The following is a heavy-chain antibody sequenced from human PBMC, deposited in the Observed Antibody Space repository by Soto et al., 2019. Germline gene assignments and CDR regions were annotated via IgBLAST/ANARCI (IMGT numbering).Heavy chain of an antibody. CDR3: ARGYYYYGMDV. Sequence: SETLSLTCTVSGGSISSSSYYWGWIRQPPGKGLEWIGSIHYSGSTYYNPSLKSRVTISVDTSKNQFSLKLSSVTAADTAVYYCARGYYYYGMDVWGQGTTVTVSS. J-gene: IGHJ6*02. CDR2: IHYSGST. CDR1: GGSISSSSYY. V-gene: IGHV4-39*01.